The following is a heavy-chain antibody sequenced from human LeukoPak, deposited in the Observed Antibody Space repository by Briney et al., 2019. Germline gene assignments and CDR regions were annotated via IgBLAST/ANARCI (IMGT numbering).Heavy chain of an antibody. CDR2: IYPGDSDT. CDR3: ARRRGGSGSYYNAYFDY. CDR1: GYSFTSYW. J-gene: IGHJ4*02. D-gene: IGHD3-10*01. V-gene: IGHV5-51*01. Sequence: GESLKISCKGSGYSFTSYWIGWVRQMPGKGLEWMGIIYPGDSDTRYSPSFQGQVTISADKSISTAYLQWGSLKASDTAMYYCARRRGGSGSYYNAYFDYWGQGTLVTVSS.